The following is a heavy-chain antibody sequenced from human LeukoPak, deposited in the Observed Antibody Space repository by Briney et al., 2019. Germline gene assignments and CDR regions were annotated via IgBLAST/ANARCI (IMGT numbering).Heavy chain of an antibody. V-gene: IGHV1-3*04. Sequence: ASVKVSCKASGYTFTNYALHWVRQAPGQRLEWMGWINTGNGNTKYSQKFQGRVTITRATSASTAYMELSSLRSEDTAVYYCARDPGVGANDPIDYWGQGTLVTVSS. CDR1: GYTFTNYA. CDR3: ARDPGVGANDPIDY. CDR2: INTGNGNT. J-gene: IGHJ4*02. D-gene: IGHD1-26*01.